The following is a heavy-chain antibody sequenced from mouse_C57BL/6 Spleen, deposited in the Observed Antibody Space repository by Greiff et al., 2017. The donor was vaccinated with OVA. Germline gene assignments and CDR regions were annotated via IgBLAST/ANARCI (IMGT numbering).Heavy chain of an antibody. J-gene: IGHJ2*01. CDR1: GFTFSDYY. V-gene: IGHV5-12*01. CDR3: ARRDGSGGYFAY. Sequence: EVKLMESGGGLVQPGGSLKLSCAASGFTFSDYYMYWVRQTPEKRLEWVAYISNGGGSTYYPDTVKGRFTISRDNAKNTLYLQMSRLKSEDTAMYYCARRDGSGGYFAYWGQGTTLTVSS. CDR2: ISNGGGST. D-gene: IGHD1-1*01.